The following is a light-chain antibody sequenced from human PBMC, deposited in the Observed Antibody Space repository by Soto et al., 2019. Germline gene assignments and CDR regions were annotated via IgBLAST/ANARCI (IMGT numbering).Light chain of an antibody. CDR3: QSYDTTLSARYV. CDR1: SSNIGANYD. J-gene: IGLJ1*01. CDR2: GNN. V-gene: IGLV1-40*01. Sequence: QSVLTQPPSVSGAPGQRVTISCTGSSSNIGANYDVHWYQQRPGTAPKLLIFGNNNRSSGVPDRFSGSKSGTSASLAITGLQAEDEGDYYCQSYDTTLSARYVFGTGTKLTVL.